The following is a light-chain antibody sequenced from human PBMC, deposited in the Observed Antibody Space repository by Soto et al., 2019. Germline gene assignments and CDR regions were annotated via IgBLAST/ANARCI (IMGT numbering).Light chain of an antibody. Sequence: QTVVTQEPSLTVSPGGTVTLTCGSSTGAVTSGHYPCWFQQEPGQAPKTLIYDTTNKHSWTPARFSGSLLGGKAALTLSGAQPEDEAEYYCLLSYSGPRDSGPRVVFGGGTKLTVL. J-gene: IGLJ2*01. CDR2: DTT. CDR1: TGAVTSGHY. V-gene: IGLV7-46*01. CDR3: LLSYSGPRDSGPRVV.